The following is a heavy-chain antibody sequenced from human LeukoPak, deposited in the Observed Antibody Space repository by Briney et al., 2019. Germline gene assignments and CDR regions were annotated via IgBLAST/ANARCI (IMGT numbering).Heavy chain of an antibody. J-gene: IGHJ4*02. CDR1: GYTFTSYA. V-gene: IGHV7-4-1*02. CDR2: INTNTGNP. CDR3: ARDSDPDKTRYYYDSSGYSHFDY. D-gene: IGHD3-22*01. Sequence: ASVKVSCKASGYTFTSYAMNWVRQAPGQGLEWMGWINTNTGNPTYAQGFTGRFVFSLDTSVSTAYLQISSLKAEDTAVYYCARDSDPDKTRYYYDSSGYSHFDYWGQGTLVTVSS.